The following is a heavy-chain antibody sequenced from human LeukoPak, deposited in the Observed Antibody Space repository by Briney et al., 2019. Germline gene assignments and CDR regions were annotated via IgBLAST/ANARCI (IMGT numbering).Heavy chain of an antibody. Sequence: SETLSLTCAVYGGSFSGYYWSWIRQPPGKGLEWIGEINHSGSTNYNPSLKSRVTISVDTSKNQFSLKLSSVTAADTAVYYCGRLGGLNYYYYGMDVWGQGTTVTASS. CDR3: GRLGGLNYYYYGMDV. V-gene: IGHV4-34*01. CDR2: INHSGST. J-gene: IGHJ6*02. CDR1: GGSFSGYY.